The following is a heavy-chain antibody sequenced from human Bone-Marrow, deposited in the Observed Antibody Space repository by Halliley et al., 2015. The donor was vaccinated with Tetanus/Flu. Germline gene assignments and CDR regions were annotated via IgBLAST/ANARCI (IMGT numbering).Heavy chain of an antibody. Sequence: WIGNISNSGNSRYNPSLTSRVTMSKDTSTNQFSLNLNSVTTADTGVYYWATTLGESDFFASWGQGMLVTVSS. V-gene: IGHV4-4*07. CDR3: ATTLGESDFFAS. J-gene: IGHJ4*02. CDR2: ISNSGNS. D-gene: IGHD3-16*01.